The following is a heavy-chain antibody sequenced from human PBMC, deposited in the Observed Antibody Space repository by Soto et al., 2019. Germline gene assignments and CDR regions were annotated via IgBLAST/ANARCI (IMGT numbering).Heavy chain of an antibody. D-gene: IGHD6-19*01. CDR2: ISANNGNT. J-gene: IGHJ4*02. CDR3: ARGWGGIVVAGTRLDY. Sequence: QAQLVQSRTEVEKPGASVKVSCKAFGYTFTSYAISWVRQAPGQGLEWMGWISANNGNTNYAQKLQGRVTMTADTSTSTAYMELRSLRSDDTAVYYCARGWGGIVVAGTRLDYWGQGTLVTVSS. V-gene: IGHV1-18*01. CDR1: GYTFTSYA.